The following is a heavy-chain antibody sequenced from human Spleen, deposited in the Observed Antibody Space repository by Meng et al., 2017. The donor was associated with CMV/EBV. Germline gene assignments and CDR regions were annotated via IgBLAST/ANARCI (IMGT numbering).Heavy chain of an antibody. D-gene: IGHD3-10*01. CDR3: AKWEYYGSGSYYDAFDI. J-gene: IGHJ3*02. Sequence: GGSLRLSCAASGFTFSSYAMSWVRQAPGKGLEWVSAISGSGGSTYYADPVKGRFTISRDNSKNTLYLQMNSLRAEDTAVYYCAKWEYYGSGSYYDAFDIWGQGTMVTVSS. CDR2: ISGSGGST. V-gene: IGHV3-23*01. CDR1: GFTFSSYA.